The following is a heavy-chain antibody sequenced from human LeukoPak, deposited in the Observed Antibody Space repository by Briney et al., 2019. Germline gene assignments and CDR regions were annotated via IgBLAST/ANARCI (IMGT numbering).Heavy chain of an antibody. Sequence: GGSLRLSCVASGFTFRSNAMSWVRQAPGQGPEWVSSINANGDSTWYADSVKGRSTIYRDNFKNTLSLQMNSLRAEDTALYHCATNYGDYVNWFDPWGQGTLVIVSS. CDR2: INANGDST. D-gene: IGHD4-17*01. V-gene: IGHV3-23*01. CDR1: GFTFRSNA. CDR3: ATNYGDYVNWFDP. J-gene: IGHJ5*02.